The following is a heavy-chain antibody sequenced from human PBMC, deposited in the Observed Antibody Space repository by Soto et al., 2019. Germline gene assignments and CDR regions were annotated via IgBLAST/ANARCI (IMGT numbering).Heavy chain of an antibody. D-gene: IGHD3-3*01. J-gene: IGHJ5*02. Sequence: EVQLLESGGGLVQPGGSLRLSCAASGFTFSSYAMSWVRQAPGKGLEWVSAISGSGGSTYYADSVKGRFTISRDNSKNTLYLQMNSLRAQDTAVYYCAKVWYDFWSGSYTSENWFDPWGQGTLVTVSS. V-gene: IGHV3-23*01. CDR2: ISGSGGST. CDR3: AKVWYDFWSGSYTSENWFDP. CDR1: GFTFSSYA.